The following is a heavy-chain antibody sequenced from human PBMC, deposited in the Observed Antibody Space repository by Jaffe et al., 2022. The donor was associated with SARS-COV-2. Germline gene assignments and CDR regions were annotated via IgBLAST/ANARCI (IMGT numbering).Heavy chain of an antibody. Sequence: QLQLQESGPGLVKPSETLSLTCTVSGDSISTTSHYWGWVRQAPGRGLEWIGSVCYSRSTFYNPSLESRVTISIDTSRNKLSLKVSPVTAADTAVYYCTRHVKEDGYNPKPVYYWGQGTLVTVSS. J-gene: IGHJ4*02. CDR1: GDSISTTSHY. CDR3: TRHVKEDGYNPKPVYY. CDR2: VCYSRST. D-gene: IGHD5-12*01. V-gene: IGHV4-39*01.